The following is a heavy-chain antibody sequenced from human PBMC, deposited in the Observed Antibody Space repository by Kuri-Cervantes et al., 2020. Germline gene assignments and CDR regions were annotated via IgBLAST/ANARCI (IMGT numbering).Heavy chain of an antibody. V-gene: IGHV1-46*01. D-gene: IGHD3-22*01. CDR1: GYTFTSYY. Sequence: ASVKVSCKASGYTFTSYYMHWVRQAPGQGLEWMGIINPSGGSTSYAQKFQGRVTMTRDTSTSTVYMELRSLRSDDTAVYYCARGRRAHYYYDSSGYYPGEDYWGQGTLVTVSS. CDR2: INPSGGST. CDR3: ARGRRAHYYYDSSGYYPGEDY. J-gene: IGHJ4*02.